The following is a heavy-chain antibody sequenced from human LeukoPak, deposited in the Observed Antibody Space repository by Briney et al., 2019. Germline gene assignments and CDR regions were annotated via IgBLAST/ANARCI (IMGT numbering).Heavy chain of an antibody. J-gene: IGHJ4*02. CDR3: AGQGATGY. Sequence: QPGGSLKLSCAASGFTFSGSAMHWVRQASGKGLEWVGRIRSKANSYATAYAASVKGRFTISRDDSKNTTYLQMNSPTTEDTAVYYCAGQGATGYWGQGTLVTVSS. D-gene: IGHD1-26*01. CDR2: IRSKANSYAT. V-gene: IGHV3-73*01. CDR1: GFTFSGSA.